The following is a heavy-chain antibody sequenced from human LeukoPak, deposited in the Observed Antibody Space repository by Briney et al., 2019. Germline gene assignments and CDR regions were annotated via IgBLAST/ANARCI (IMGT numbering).Heavy chain of an antibody. D-gene: IGHD1-26*01. J-gene: IGHJ3*02. CDR1: GGSISSGSYY. Sequence: SQTLSLTCTVSGGSISSGSYYWSWIRQPAGKGLEWIGRIYTSGSTNFNPSLKSRVTISVDTSKNQFSLKLSSVTAADTAVYYCARELGYSGSYRDAFDIWGQGTMVTVSS. V-gene: IGHV4-61*02. CDR3: ARELGYSGSYRDAFDI. CDR2: IYTSGST.